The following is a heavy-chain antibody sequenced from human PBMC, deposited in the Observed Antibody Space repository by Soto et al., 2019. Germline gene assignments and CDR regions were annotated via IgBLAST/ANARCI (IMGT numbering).Heavy chain of an antibody. J-gene: IGHJ4*02. CDR1: GGSVSVYY. V-gene: IGHV4-59*02. Sequence: SSETLSLTSTISGGSVSVYYWSWIRQSTGQGLEWIGYIYASGSPYYNPSLRSRVTISADTSKNQISLKLTSPTAADTAVYYCARGVGSSPPQYWGRGTLVTVSS. CDR3: ARGVGSSPPQY. D-gene: IGHD1-26*01. CDR2: IYASGSP.